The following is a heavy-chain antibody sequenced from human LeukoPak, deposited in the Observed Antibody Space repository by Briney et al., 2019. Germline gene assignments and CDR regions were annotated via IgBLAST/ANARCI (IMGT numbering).Heavy chain of an antibody. CDR2: ISDGGSIT. D-gene: IGHD3-10*01. Sequence: PGRSLRLSCAASGFTFSDYGMSWVRQAPGKGLEWVSTISDGGSITYYADSVKGRFTVSRDNSKNTLFLQMNSLRAEDTALYYCAKSRGSGSKMARGVNFDYWGQGTLVTVSS. CDR1: GFTFSDYG. J-gene: IGHJ4*02. CDR3: AKSRGSGSKMARGVNFDY. V-gene: IGHV3-23*01.